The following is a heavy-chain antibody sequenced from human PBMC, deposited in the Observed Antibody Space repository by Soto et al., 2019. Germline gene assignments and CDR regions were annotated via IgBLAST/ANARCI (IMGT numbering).Heavy chain of an antibody. D-gene: IGHD3-3*01. CDR2: ISSNGGST. V-gene: IGHV3-64*01. Sequence: GSLRLSCAASGFTFSSYAMHWVRQAPGKGLEYVSAISSNGGSTYYANSVKGRFTISRDNSKNTLYLQMGSLRAEDMAVYYCARGPLITIFGVVIPGPGDYWGQGTLVTVSS. J-gene: IGHJ4*02. CDR3: ARGPLITIFGVVIPGPGDY. CDR1: GFTFSSYA.